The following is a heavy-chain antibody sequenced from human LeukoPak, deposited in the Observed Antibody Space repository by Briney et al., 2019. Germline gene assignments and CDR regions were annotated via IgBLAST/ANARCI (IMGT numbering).Heavy chain of an antibody. J-gene: IGHJ5*02. V-gene: IGHV3-43*02. D-gene: IGHD1-14*01. CDR1: GFTFDVYA. Sequence: GGSLRLSFAASGFTFDVYAMHWVRQAPGKGLEWVSLISGDGDSTYYVDSVKGRFAISRDNSKNSLYLQMNSLRTEDTALYYCAKDLGPTGAAWFDPWGQGTLVTVSS. CDR3: AKDLGPTGAAWFDP. CDR2: ISGDGDST.